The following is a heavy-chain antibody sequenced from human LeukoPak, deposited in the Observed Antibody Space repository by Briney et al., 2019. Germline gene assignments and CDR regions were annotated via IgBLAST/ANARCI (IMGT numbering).Heavy chain of an antibody. Sequence: PSETLSFTCTVSGGSISSFYWSWIRQPPGKGLEWIGYIYYSGSTNYNPSLKSRVTMSVDTSKNQFSLKLSSVTAADTAVYYCARLGGNLSLHFDYWGQGTLVTVSS. J-gene: IGHJ4*02. V-gene: IGHV4-59*01. D-gene: IGHD4-23*01. CDR2: IYYSGST. CDR3: ARLGGNLSLHFDY. CDR1: GGSISSFY.